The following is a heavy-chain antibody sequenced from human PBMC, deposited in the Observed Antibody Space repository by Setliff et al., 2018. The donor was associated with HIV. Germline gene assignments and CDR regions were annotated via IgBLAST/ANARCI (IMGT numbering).Heavy chain of an antibody. D-gene: IGHD3-10*01. J-gene: IGHJ5*02. CDR2: ISYDGSNK. CDR1: GFTFSSYA. V-gene: IGHV3-30*04. Sequence: PGGSLRLSCAASGFTFSSYAMHWVRQAPGKGLEWVAVISYDGSNKYYADSVKGRFTISRDNSKNTLYLQMNSLRAEDTAVYYCATGKLSGSGSPIYNWFDPWGQGTLVTVSS. CDR3: ATGKLSGSGSPIYNWFDP.